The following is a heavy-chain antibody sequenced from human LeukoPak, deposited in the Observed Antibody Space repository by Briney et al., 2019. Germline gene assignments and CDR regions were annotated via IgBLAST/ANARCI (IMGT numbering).Heavy chain of an antibody. CDR3: ARGGCSGGICSVYFDY. V-gene: IGHV3-9*01. J-gene: IGHJ4*02. D-gene: IGHD2-15*01. CDR1: GLTFDDYA. CDR2: ISWNSGSI. Sequence: GGSLRLSCAASGLTFDDYAMHWVRQAPGKGLEWVSGISWNSGSIYYADSVKGRFTISRDNAKNSLYLQMNSLRDEDTAVYYCARGGCSGGICSVYFDYWGQGSLVTVSS.